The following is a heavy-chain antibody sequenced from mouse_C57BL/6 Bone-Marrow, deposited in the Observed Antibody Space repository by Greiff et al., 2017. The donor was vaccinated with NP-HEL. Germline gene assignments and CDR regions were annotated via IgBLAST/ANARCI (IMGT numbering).Heavy chain of an antibody. CDR3: ARKDDYGGFAY. CDR2: ISDGGSYT. J-gene: IGHJ3*01. Sequence: EVHLVESGGGLVKPGGSLKLSCAASGFTFSSYAMSWVRQTPEKRLEWVATISDGGSYTYYPDNVKGRFTISRDNAKNNLYLQMSHLKSEDTAMYYCARKDDYGGFAYWGQGTLVTVSA. D-gene: IGHD2-4*01. CDR1: GFTFSSYA. V-gene: IGHV5-4*01.